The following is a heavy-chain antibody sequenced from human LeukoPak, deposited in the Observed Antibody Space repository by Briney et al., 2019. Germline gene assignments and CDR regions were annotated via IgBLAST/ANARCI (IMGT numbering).Heavy chain of an antibody. V-gene: IGHV3-23*01. D-gene: IGHD2-8*01. CDR2: ISGSGGST. Sequence: GGSLRLSCAASGFTFSSYAVSWVRQAPGKGLEWVSSISGSGGSTYSADSVKGRFTISRDNSKNTLYLQMISLRAEVTALYYCAKDRSCTNDICHGDFDYWGQGTLVTVSS. CDR1: GFTFSSYA. CDR3: AKDRSCTNDICHGDFDY. J-gene: IGHJ4*02.